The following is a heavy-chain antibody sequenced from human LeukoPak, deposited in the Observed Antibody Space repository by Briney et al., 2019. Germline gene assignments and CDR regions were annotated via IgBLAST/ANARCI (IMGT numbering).Heavy chain of an antibody. J-gene: IGHJ4*02. Sequence: GGSLRLSCAASGFTFSSYGMHWVRQAPGKGLEWVAFIRYDGSNKYYADSVKGRFTISRDNSKNTLYLQMNSLRAEDTAVYYCARALPTLDSSGYYFNCWGQGTLVTVSS. CDR2: IRYDGSNK. D-gene: IGHD3-22*01. CDR3: ARALPTLDSSGYYFNC. CDR1: GFTFSSYG. V-gene: IGHV3-30*02.